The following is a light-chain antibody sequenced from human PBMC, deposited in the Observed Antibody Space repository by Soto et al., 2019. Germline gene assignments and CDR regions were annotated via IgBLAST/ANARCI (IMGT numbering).Light chain of an antibody. J-gene: IGKJ1*01. CDR3: QQYGNSRGT. CDR2: DAS. CDR1: QSVSSY. V-gene: IGKV3-11*01. Sequence: EIVLTQSPATLSLSPGERATLSCRASQSVSSYLAWYQQKPGQAPRLLIYDASNRATGIPARFGGSGSGTDFTLTISGLEPEDFAVYYCQQYGNSRGTFGQGTKVDIK.